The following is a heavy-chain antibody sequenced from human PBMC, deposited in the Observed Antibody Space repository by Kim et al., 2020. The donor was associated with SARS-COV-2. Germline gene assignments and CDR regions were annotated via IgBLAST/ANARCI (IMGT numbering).Heavy chain of an antibody. CDR1: GGSISSSSYY. CDR3: ARHNYYDVFTGYFAGVSDHFDF. D-gene: IGHD3-9*01. V-gene: IGHV4-39*01. Sequence: SETLSLTCTVSGGSISSSSYYWGWIRQPPGKGLGWIGSIYYSGNTYYNPSLKSRVTISVDTSKNQFSLNLTSVTAADTALYYCARHNYYDVFTGYFAGVSDHFDFWGQGILVTVSA. CDR2: IYYSGNT. J-gene: IGHJ4*02.